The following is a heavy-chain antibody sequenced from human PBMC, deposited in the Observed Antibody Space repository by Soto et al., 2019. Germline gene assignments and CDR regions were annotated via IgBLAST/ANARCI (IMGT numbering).Heavy chain of an antibody. D-gene: IGHD5-18*01. CDR2: IIPIFGKA. Sequence: QVQLVQSGAEVKKPGSSVKVSCKTSGGTFSSYAINWVRQAPGQGLEWMGGIIPIFGKANYAQKFQGRITITADKSTHTAYLELRSLRPADTAVYYCASSPPPRVNVYSSYFALGGRGTLVGVCS. J-gene: IGHJ2*01. V-gene: IGHV1-69*14. CDR3: ASSPPPRVNVYSSYFAL. CDR1: GGTFSSYA.